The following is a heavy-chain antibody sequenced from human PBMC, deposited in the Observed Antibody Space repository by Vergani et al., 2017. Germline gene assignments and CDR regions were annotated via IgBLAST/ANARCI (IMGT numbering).Heavy chain of an antibody. CDR2: IYSGGST. D-gene: IGHD3-3*01. V-gene: IGHV3-66*02. CDR1: GFTVSSNY. CDR3: ARETRITIFGVPTSNWFDP. J-gene: IGHJ5*02. Sequence: EVQLVESGGGLVQPGGSLRLSCAASGFTVSSNYMSWVRQAPGKGLEWVSVIYSGGSTYYADSVKGRFTISRDNSKNSLYLQMNSLRAEDTAVYYCARETRITIFGVPTSNWFDPWGQGTLVTVSS.